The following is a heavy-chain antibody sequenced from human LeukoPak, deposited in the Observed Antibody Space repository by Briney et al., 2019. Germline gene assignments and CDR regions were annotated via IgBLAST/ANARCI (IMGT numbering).Heavy chain of an antibody. Sequence: ASVKMSCKASGYTFTGYYMHWVRQAPGQGREWMGWINPNSGGTNYAQKFQGRVTMTRDTSISTAYMELSRLRSDDTAVYYCARGGPTLGGSEPFDYWGQGTLVTVSS. CDR1: GYTFTGYY. J-gene: IGHJ4*02. V-gene: IGHV1-2*02. CDR2: INPNSGGT. CDR3: ARGGPTLGGSEPFDY. D-gene: IGHD2-15*01.